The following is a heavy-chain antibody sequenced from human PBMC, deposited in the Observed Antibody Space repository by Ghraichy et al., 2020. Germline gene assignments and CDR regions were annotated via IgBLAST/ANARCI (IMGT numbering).Heavy chain of an antibody. V-gene: IGHV3-30-3*01. D-gene: IGHD3-22*01. CDR1: GFNFNNYV. CDR3: AGSRDSAWHNFDY. Sequence: SLRLSCVGSGFNFNNYVLHWVRQAPDKGLEWVAVISFDGNIKHYADSVKGRFTISRDNSKNTLYLQMDSLRAEDTAVFHCAGSRDSAWHNFDYWGQGTLVTVS. J-gene: IGHJ4*02. CDR2: ISFDGNIK.